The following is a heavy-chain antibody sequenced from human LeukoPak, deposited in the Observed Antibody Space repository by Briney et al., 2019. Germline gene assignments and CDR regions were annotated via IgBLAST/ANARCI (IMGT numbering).Heavy chain of an antibody. CDR3: ASCSGGSCRWPYMDV. J-gene: IGHJ6*03. CDR2: MNPNSGNT. Sequence: EASVKVSCKASGYTFTSYDINWVRQATGQGLEWMGWMNPNSGNTGYAHKFQGRVTITRNTSISTAYMELSSLRSEDTAVYYCASCSGGSCRWPYMDVWGKGTTVTVSS. D-gene: IGHD2-15*01. V-gene: IGHV1-8*03. CDR1: GYTFTSYD.